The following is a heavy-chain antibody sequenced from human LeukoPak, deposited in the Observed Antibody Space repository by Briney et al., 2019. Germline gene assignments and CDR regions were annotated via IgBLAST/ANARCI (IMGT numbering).Heavy chain of an antibody. Sequence: SETLSLTCTVSGDSLTGYYWGWIRQPPGKGLEWIGNIYYTGNTYYNPSLKSRVTISVDASKNQFSLKLSSVTAADTAVYYCARDSEAYYDFWSGYYIGGFDYWGQGTLVTVSS. CDR1: GDSLTGYY. V-gene: IGHV4-59*01. CDR3: ARDSEAYYDFWSGYYIGGFDY. D-gene: IGHD3-3*01. CDR2: IYYTGNT. J-gene: IGHJ4*02.